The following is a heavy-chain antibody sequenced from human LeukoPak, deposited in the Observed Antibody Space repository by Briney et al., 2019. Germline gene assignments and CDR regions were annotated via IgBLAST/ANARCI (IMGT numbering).Heavy chain of an antibody. J-gene: IGHJ5*02. CDR2: ISGSGGST. V-gene: IGHV3-23*01. CDR1: GFTFSSYA. CDR3: ARKYCSSTSCYGALYNWFDP. D-gene: IGHD2-2*01. Sequence: GGSLRLSCAASGFTFSSYAMSWVRQAPGKGLEWVSAISGSGGSTYYADSVKGRFTISRDNSKNTLYLQMDSLRAEDTAVYYCARKYCSSTSCYGALYNWFDPWGQGTLVTVSS.